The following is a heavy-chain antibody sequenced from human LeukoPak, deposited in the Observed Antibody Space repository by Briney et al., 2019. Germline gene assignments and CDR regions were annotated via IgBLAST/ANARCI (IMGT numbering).Heavy chain of an antibody. CDR1: GFTFSSYA. D-gene: IGHD5-12*01. J-gene: IGHJ4*02. Sequence: GGSLRLSCAASGFTFSSYAMSWVRQAPGKGLEWVSAISGSGGSTYYADSVKGRFTISRDNAKNSLYLQMSSLRAEDTAVYYCAREWGYVDIVATIVAGAFDYWGQGALVTVSS. CDR2: ISGSGGST. V-gene: IGHV3-23*01. CDR3: AREWGYVDIVATIVAGAFDY.